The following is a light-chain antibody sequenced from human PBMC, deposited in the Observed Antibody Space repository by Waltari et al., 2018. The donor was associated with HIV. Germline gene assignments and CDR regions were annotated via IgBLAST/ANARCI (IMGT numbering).Light chain of an antibody. Sequence: EIVLTQSPATLSLSPGERATLSCRASQSVSSYLAWYQQKPGQAPRLLIYDSTPRATGIPARFSGSGSTTAFTLTISSLEPEDFGVYYCQQRHNWPPLTFGGGTKVEIK. J-gene: IGKJ4*01. CDR2: DST. CDR3: QQRHNWPPLT. CDR1: QSVSSY. V-gene: IGKV3-11*01.